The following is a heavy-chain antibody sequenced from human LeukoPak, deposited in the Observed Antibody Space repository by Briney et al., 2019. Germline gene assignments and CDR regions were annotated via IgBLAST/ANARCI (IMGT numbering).Heavy chain of an antibody. CDR3: ARDGYSAIDY. J-gene: IGHJ4*02. CDR2: IYYSGST. Sequence: SEILSLTCTVSGYSISSGHYWSWIRQPPGKGLEWIGYIYYSGSTNYNPSLKSRVTISVDTSKKQFSLKLTSVTAADTAVYYCARDGYSAIDYWGQGTLVTVSS. D-gene: IGHD1-26*01. V-gene: IGHV4-61*01. CDR1: GYSISSGHY.